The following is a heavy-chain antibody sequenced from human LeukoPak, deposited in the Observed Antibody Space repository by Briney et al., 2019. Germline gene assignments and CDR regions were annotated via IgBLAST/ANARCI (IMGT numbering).Heavy chain of an antibody. V-gene: IGHV4-39*01. CDR2: IYYSGST. J-gene: IGHJ6*02. CDR3: ARPGYYGVDV. CDR1: GGSLSSSSYY. Sequence: SETLSLTCTVSGGSLSSSSYYWGWIRQPPGKGLEWIGSIYYSGSTYYNPSLKSRVTISVDTSKNQFSLRLSCVTAADTAVYYCARPGYYGVDVWGQGTTVTVSS. D-gene: IGHD3-10*01.